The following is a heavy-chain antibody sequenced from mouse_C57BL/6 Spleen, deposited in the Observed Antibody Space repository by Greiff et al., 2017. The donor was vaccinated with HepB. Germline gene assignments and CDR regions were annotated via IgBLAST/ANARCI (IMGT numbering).Heavy chain of an antibody. CDR1: GYTFTDYN. D-gene: IGHD2-1*01. CDR2: INPNNGGT. V-gene: IGHV1-18*01. Sequence: EVKLQESGPELVKPGASVKIPCKASGYTFTDYNMDWVKQSHGKSLEWIGDINPNNGGTIYNQKFKGKATLTVDKSSSTAYMELRSLTSEDTAVYYCASNYEAWFAYWGQGTLVTVSA. J-gene: IGHJ3*01. CDR3: ASNYEAWFAY.